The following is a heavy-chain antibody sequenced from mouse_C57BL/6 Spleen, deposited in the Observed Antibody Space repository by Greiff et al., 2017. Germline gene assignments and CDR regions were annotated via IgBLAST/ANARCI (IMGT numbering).Heavy chain of an antibody. CDR3: ARRGFDY. Sequence: VKLQESGAELVRPGTSVKVSCKASGYAFTNYLIEWVKQRPGQGLEWIGVINPGSGGTNYNEKFKGKETLTADKSSSTAYMQLSSLTSEDSAVYFCARRGFDYWGQGTTLTVSS. CDR2: INPGSGGT. CDR1: GYAFTNYL. V-gene: IGHV1-54*01. J-gene: IGHJ2*01.